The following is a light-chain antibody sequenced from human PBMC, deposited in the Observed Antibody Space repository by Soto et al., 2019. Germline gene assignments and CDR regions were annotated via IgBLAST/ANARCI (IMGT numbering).Light chain of an antibody. V-gene: IGKV3-20*01. Sequence: EIVLTQSPGTLSLSPGERATLSCRAIQSVSNNYLAWYQQKPGQAPRLLIYGASNRATGIPDRFSGSGSGTDFSLTISSLQSEDFAVYYCQQYNKWPPITFGQGTRLEI. CDR1: QSVSNNY. CDR3: QQYNKWPPIT. J-gene: IGKJ5*01. CDR2: GAS.